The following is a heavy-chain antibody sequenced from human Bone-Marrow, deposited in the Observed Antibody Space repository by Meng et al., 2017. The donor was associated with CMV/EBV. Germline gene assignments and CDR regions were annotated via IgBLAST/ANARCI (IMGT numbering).Heavy chain of an antibody. CDR3: ASVRRDIVATGIFDY. J-gene: IGHJ4*02. CDR1: GGSVSSGSYY. V-gene: IGHV4-61*01. D-gene: IGHD5-12*01. CDR2: IYYSGST. Sequence: SETLSLTCTVSGGSVSSGSYYWSWIRQPPGKGLEWIGYIYYSGSTNYNPSLKSRVTISVDTSKNQFSLKLSSVTAADTAVYYCASVRRDIVATGIFDYWGQGTLVTVYS.